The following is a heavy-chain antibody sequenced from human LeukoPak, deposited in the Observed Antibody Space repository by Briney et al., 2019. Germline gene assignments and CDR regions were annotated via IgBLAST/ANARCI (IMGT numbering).Heavy chain of an antibody. Sequence: PGGSLRLSCAASGFTFSSYAMSWVRQAPGKGLEWVSAISGSGGSTYYADSVKGRFTISRDNSKNTLYLQMNSLRAEDTAVYYCAKGRFYDYVWGSYRSYFDYWGQGTLVTVSS. CDR1: GFTFSSYA. CDR2: ISGSGGST. D-gene: IGHD3-16*02. J-gene: IGHJ4*02. V-gene: IGHV3-23*01. CDR3: AKGRFYDYVWGSYRSYFDY.